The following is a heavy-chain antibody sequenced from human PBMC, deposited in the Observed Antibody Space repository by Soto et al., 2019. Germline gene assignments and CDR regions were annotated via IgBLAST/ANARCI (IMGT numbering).Heavy chain of an antibody. CDR2: VYHTGTT. CDR3: ARALVTDYNSRDYHYYFAMDV. J-gene: IGHJ6*02. Sequence: PSETLSLTCVVSGGPVSGDDLYWSWIRHLPGKGLEWIANVYHTGTTYYNPSLKSRVSMSVDTSQNPFSLILASLTAAGTAVYYCARALVTDYNSRDYHYYFAMDVWGQATSVP. CDR1: GGPVSGDDLY. V-gene: IGHV4-31*02. D-gene: IGHD3-22*01.